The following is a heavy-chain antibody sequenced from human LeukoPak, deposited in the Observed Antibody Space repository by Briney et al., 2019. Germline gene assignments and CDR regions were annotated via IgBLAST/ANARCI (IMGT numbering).Heavy chain of an antibody. CDR3: ARLTTKELLWFGEYDY. CDR1: GGSISSGGDY. CDR2: IYYSGST. V-gene: IGHV4-31*03. D-gene: IGHD3-10*01. Sequence: TSETLSLTCTVSGGSISSGGDYWSWIRQHPGKGLEWIGYIYYSGSTYYNPSLKSRVTISVDTSKNQFSLKLSSVTAADTAVYYCARLTTKELLWFGEYDYWGQGTLVTVSS. J-gene: IGHJ4*02.